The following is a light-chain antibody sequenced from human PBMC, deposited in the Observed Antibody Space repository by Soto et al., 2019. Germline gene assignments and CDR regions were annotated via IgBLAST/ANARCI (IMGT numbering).Light chain of an antibody. CDR2: AAS. Sequence: EIILTQSPGTLSVSPGETVTLVCRASQSVSVYLAWYQQKSGQPPRLLIHAASDRATGVPARFSGSGSGTEVSVTISSLQSEDFGNYYCPQYKDWPPLAFGGGTKVDI. V-gene: IGKV3-15*01. CDR1: QSVSVY. CDR3: PQYKDWPPLA. J-gene: IGKJ4*01.